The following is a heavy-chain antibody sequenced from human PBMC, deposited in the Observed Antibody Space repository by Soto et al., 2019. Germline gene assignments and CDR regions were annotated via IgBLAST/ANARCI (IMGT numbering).Heavy chain of an antibody. D-gene: IGHD2-21*01. J-gene: IGHJ6*02. CDR2: ISGYNGNT. Sequence: QVVLEQSGGEVRKPGASVKVSCKASGYTFSGYSITWVRQAPGQGLEWMGRISGYNGNTNYARTLRGRLTLTTDKSTSTAYMELRSLTSDDTAVYYRARDVFCGGAPACPDMDVWGQGTTVTVSS. CDR1: GYTFSGYS. V-gene: IGHV1-18*04. CDR3: ARDVFCGGAPACPDMDV.